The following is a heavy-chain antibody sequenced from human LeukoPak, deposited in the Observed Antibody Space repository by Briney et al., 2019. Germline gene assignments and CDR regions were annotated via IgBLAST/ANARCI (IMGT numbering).Heavy chain of an antibody. Sequence: ASVKVSSKASGYTFTVNYMHWVRQAPGQGLEWMGWINPNSGGTNYAQKFQGRVTMASDTSISTAYMELSSLRSDDTAIYYCARDWEIGPFDYWGQGTLVTVSS. D-gene: IGHD1-26*01. CDR2: INPNSGGT. CDR1: GYTFTVNY. J-gene: IGHJ4*02. CDR3: ARDWEIGPFDY. V-gene: IGHV1-2*02.